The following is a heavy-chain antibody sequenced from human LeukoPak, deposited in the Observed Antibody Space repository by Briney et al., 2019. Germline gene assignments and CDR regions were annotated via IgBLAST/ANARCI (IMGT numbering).Heavy chain of an antibody. CDR1: GGSFSGYY. CDR2: INHSGST. D-gene: IGHD3-22*01. Sequence: SETLSLTCAVYGGSFSGYYWSWIRQPPGKGLEWIGEINHSGSTNYNPSLKSRVTISVDTSKNQFSLKLSSVTAADTAVYYCARGPTYYYDSSGHGGWFDPWGQGTLVTVSS. CDR3: ARGPTYYYDSSGHGGWFDP. J-gene: IGHJ5*02. V-gene: IGHV4-34*01.